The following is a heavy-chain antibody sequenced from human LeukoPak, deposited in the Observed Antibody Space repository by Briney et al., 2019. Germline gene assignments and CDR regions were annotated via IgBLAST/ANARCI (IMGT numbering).Heavy chain of an antibody. J-gene: IGHJ4*02. CDR2: ISSSSDRI. V-gene: IGHV3-21*01. CDR1: GFTLSNAW. D-gene: IGHD3-10*01. Sequence: GGSLRLSCAASGFTLSNAWMNWVRQAPGKGLEWVSSISSSSDRILYADSVKGRFTISRDNAKNSLFLQMNSLRAEDTAVYHCVRDQRVGLIRQDFDYWGQGTLVTVSS. CDR3: VRDQRVGLIRQDFDY.